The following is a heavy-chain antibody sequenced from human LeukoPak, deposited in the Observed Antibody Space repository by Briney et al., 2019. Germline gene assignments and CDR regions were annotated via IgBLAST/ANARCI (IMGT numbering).Heavy chain of an antibody. CDR1: GYMFSGYN. Sequence: GASVKVSCKASGYMFSGYNIHWVRQAPGQGLKWMGTYNPRGGSTSYAPNLQGRVTMTSDTSTTTVYMEVSSLRTTDTGVYYCARDIDGGGYLTPFDYWGQGTLVTVSS. V-gene: IGHV1-46*01. CDR3: ARDIDGGGYLTPFDY. J-gene: IGHJ4*02. CDR2: YNPRGGST. D-gene: IGHD3-22*01.